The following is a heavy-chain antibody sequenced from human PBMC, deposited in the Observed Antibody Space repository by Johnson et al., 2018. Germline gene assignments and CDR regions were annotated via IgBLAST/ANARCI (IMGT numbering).Heavy chain of an antibody. CDR1: GFTFRSYT. V-gene: IGHV3-48*01. CDR3: ARDGSGWTHNAFDI. D-gene: IGHD6-19*01. J-gene: IGHJ3*02. CDR2: ISSNSSTI. Sequence: VQLVESGGGLVQPGGSLRLSCAASGFTFRSYTMNWVRQAPGKGLEWISYISSNSSTIYYADSVKGRLTISRDNAKNSLYLPRNSLRAEDTAVYYCARDGSGWTHNAFDIWGQGTMGTVSS.